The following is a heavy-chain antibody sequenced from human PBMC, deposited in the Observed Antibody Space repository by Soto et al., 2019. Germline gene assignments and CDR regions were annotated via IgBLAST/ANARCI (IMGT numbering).Heavy chain of an antibody. CDR2: IYYSGST. D-gene: IGHD3-22*01. Sequence: PSETLSLTCTVSGGSISSSSYYWGWIRQPPGKGLEWIGSIYYSGSTYYNPSLKSRVTISVDTSKNQFSLKLSSVTAADTAVYYCARNSGYYPYYFDYWGQGTLVTVSS. CDR1: GGSISSSSYY. CDR3: ARNSGYYPYYFDY. V-gene: IGHV4-39*01. J-gene: IGHJ4*02.